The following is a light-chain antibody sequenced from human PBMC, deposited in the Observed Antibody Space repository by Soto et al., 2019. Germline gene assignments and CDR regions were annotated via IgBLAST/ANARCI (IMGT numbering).Light chain of an antibody. CDR2: GNN. J-gene: IGLJ1*01. Sequence: QSALTQPPSVSGAPGQRITISCTGTISNIGSGYDVHWYQQRPGTSPKLLIYGNNKRPSGVPARSSGAKSDTSASLAINGLQVEDESDYYSQSSDNLVSHHNPVFGRGTKLTVL. V-gene: IGLV1-40*01. CDR3: QSSDNLVSHHNPV. CDR1: ISNIGSGYD.